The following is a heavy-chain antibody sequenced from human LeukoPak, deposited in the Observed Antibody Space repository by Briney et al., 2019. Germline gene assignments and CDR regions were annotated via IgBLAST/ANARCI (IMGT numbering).Heavy chain of an antibody. J-gene: IGHJ3*02. CDR2: ISSSSSTI. V-gene: IGHV3-48*01. CDR1: GFTFSSYS. CDR3: AKEGNDAFDI. Sequence: PGGSLRLSCAASGFTFSSYSINWVRQAPGKGLEWVSYISSSSSTIYYADSVKGRFTISRDNAKNSLYLQMNSLRAEDTALYYCAKEGNDAFDIWGQGTMVTVSS.